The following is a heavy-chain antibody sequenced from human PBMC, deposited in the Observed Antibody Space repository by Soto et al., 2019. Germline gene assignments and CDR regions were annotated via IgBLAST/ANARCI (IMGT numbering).Heavy chain of an antibody. CDR2: INAGNGNT. D-gene: IGHD5-12*01. V-gene: IGHV1-3*01. CDR1: GYTFTSYA. J-gene: IGHJ4*01. Sequence: ASVKVSCKASGYTFTSYAMHWVRQAPGQRLEWMGWINAGNGNTKYSQKFQGRVTITRDTSASTAYMELSSLRSEDTAVYYCASGYRGYSRPNYFDYRGHGTLVPVSS. CDR3: ASGYRGYSRPNYFDY.